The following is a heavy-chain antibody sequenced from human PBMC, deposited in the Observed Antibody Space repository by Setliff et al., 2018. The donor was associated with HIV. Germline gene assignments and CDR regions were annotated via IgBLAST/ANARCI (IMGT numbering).Heavy chain of an antibody. CDR2: IYYSGGT. Sequence: PSETLSLTCTVSGGSISAYYWSWIRQPPGKGLEWIGYIYYSGGTTYNPSLKSRVTISVGASKNQFSLKLSSVTAADTAVYYCARKNRGAPAPFDYWGQGTLVTVSS. V-gene: IGHV4-59*08. CDR1: GGSISAYY. CDR3: ARKNRGAPAPFDY. D-gene: IGHD6-25*01. J-gene: IGHJ4*02.